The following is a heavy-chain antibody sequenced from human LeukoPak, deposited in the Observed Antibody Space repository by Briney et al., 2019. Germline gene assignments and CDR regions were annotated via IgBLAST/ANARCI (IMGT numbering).Heavy chain of an antibody. CDR3: ARDLTMIVGDDAFDI. J-gene: IGHJ3*02. V-gene: IGHV3-20*04. CDR2: INWNGGST. Sequence: GGSLRLSCAASGFTFDDYGMSWVRQAPGKGLEWVSGINWNGGSTGYADSVKGRFTISRDNAKNSLYLQMNSLRAEDTALYYCARDLTMIVGDDAFDIWGQGTMVTVSS. CDR1: GFTFDDYG. D-gene: IGHD3-22*01.